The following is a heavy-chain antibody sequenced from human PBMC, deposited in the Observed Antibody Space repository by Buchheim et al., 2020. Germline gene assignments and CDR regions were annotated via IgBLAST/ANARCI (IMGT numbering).Heavy chain of an antibody. CDR2: IKEDGTET. J-gene: IGHJ6*02. Sequence: EMYLVESGGGLVQPGGSLRLSCAASGFTFSTFWMSWVRQAPGKGLEWVASIKEDGTETYYVDSVKGRFTISRDNAKKSLSLQMNSLRAEETALYYCAKDGKQLWSYYYYGMDVWGQGTT. D-gene: IGHD6-6*01. CDR1: GFTFSTFW. CDR3: AKDGKQLWSYYYYGMDV. V-gene: IGHV3-7*01.